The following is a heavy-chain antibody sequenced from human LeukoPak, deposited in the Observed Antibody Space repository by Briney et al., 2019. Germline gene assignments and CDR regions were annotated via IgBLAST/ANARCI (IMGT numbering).Heavy chain of an antibody. V-gene: IGHV4-34*01. J-gene: IGHJ5*02. CDR1: GGSFSGYY. D-gene: IGHD3-10*01. CDR2: INHSGST. Sequence: SETLSRTCAVYGGSFSGYYWSWIRQPPGKGLEWIGEINHSGSTNYNPSLKSRVTISVDTSKNQFSLKLSSVTAADTAVYYCAHYYYYGSGLNWFDPWGQGTLVTVSS. CDR3: AHYYYYGSGLNWFDP.